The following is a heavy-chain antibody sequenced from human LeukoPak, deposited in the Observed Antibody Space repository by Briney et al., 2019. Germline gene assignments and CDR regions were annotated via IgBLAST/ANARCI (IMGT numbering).Heavy chain of an antibody. CDR1: GDSISNYY. CDR3: AKNILTGLDWFDP. D-gene: IGHD3-9*01. V-gene: IGHV4-59*01. J-gene: IGHJ5*02. CDR2: IDNSGST. Sequence: SETLSLTCTVSGDSISNYYWSWIRQPPGKGLEWIGCIDNSGSTNYNPSLKSRVTISADTSKNQFSLKLTSVTAADTAIYYCAKNILTGLDWFDPCGQGTLVTVSS.